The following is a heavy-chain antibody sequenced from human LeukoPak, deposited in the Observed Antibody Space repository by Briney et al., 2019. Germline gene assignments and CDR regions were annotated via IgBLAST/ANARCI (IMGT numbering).Heavy chain of an antibody. Sequence: PGGSLRLSCAASAFTFSNYAMSWVRQAPGKGLEWVSSISGSGDSTYYADSVKGRFTISRDNSKNTLYLQMNSLRAEDTAVYFCVRKALGYRLGYGDYWGQGTLVTASS. CDR3: VRKALGYRLGYGDY. V-gene: IGHV3-23*01. D-gene: IGHD5-12*01. CDR2: ISGSGDST. J-gene: IGHJ4*02. CDR1: AFTFSNYA.